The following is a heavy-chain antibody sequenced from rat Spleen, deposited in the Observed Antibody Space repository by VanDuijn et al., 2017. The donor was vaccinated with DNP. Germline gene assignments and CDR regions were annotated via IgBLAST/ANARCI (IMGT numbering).Heavy chain of an antibody. V-gene: IGHV5-20*01. CDR1: GFTFSDYY. Sequence: EVQLVESGGDLVQPGRSLKLFCAASGFTFSDYYMAWVRQAPTKGLEWVAYIRYDGYTTKYGDSVKGRFTISRDNAKSSLYLQMGSLRSEDTATYYCTLQRYRYNYYVVDAWGQGTSVSVSS. D-gene: IGHD1-5*01. CDR2: IRYDGYTT. CDR3: TLQRYRYNYYVVDA. J-gene: IGHJ4*01.